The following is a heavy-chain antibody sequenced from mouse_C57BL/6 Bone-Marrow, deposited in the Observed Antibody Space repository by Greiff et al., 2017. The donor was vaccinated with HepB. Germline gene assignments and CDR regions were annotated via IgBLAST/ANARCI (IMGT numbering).Heavy chain of an antibody. J-gene: IGHJ2*01. D-gene: IGHD1-1*01. Sequence: EVKLVESGPGLVKPSQSLSLTCSVTGYSITSGYYWNWIRQFPGNKLEWMGYISYDGSNNYNPSLKNRISITRDTSKNQFFLKLNSVTTEDTATYYCARAHYGRSDYWGQGTTLTVSS. CDR3: ARAHYGRSDY. CDR2: ISYDGSN. CDR1: GYSITSGYY. V-gene: IGHV3-6*01.